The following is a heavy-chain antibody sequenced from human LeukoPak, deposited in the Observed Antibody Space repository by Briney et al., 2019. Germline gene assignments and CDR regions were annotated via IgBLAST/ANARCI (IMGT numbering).Heavy chain of an antibody. D-gene: IGHD3-16*01. CDR1: GGSMSSYY. CDR3: ARGRSNRDY. V-gene: IGHV4-59*12. Sequence: SETLSLTCTVSGGSMSSYYWSWIRQPPGKGLEWIGYIFYSGNANYNPSLKSRVTISVDASRMQFSLKLSSVTAADTAVYYCARGRSNRDYWGQGTLVTVSS. CDR2: IFYSGNA. J-gene: IGHJ4*02.